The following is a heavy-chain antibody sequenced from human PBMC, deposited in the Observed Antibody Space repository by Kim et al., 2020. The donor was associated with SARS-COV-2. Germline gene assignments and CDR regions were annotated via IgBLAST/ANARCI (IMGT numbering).Heavy chain of an antibody. Sequence: SVKVSCKASGGTFSSYAISWVRQAPGQGLEWMGGIIPIFGTANYAQKFQGRVTITADESTSTAYMELSSLRSEDTAVYYCAREEALIAAAGSVNHWFDPWGQGTLVTVSS. CDR2: IIPIFGTA. V-gene: IGHV1-69*13. D-gene: IGHD6-13*01. J-gene: IGHJ5*02. CDR3: AREEALIAAAGSVNHWFDP. CDR1: GGTFSSYA.